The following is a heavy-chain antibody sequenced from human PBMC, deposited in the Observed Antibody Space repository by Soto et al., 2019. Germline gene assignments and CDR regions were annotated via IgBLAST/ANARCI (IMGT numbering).Heavy chain of an antibody. V-gene: IGHV4-4*07. Sequence: SETLSRTCSVPVGSITSYYGSWIRQPAGKGLEWIGRIYTSGVTNYNPSLKSRVTMSRDTSKKQISLKLNSVTAADTAVYYCARGAVTGVDYGLDVCGQGTTVTVSS. J-gene: IGHJ6*02. CDR1: VGSITSYY. CDR3: ARGAVTGVDYGLDV. CDR2: IYTSGVT. D-gene: IGHD4-4*01.